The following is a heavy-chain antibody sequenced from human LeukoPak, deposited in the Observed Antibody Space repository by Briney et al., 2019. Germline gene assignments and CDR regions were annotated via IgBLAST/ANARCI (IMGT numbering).Heavy chain of an antibody. Sequence: SQTLSLTCTVSGGSISSGDYYWCWIRQPPGKGLEWIGYIYYSGSTYYNPSLKSRVTISVDTSKNQFSLKLSSVTAADTAVYYCARGSIAAAGIGYFDYWGQGTLVTVSS. CDR1: GGSISSGDYY. J-gene: IGHJ4*02. CDR3: ARGSIAAAGIGYFDY. D-gene: IGHD6-13*01. CDR2: IYYSGST. V-gene: IGHV4-30-4*08.